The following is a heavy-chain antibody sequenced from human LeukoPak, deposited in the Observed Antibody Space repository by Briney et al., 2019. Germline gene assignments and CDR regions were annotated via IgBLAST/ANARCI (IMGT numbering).Heavy chain of an antibody. CDR3: ARWATMVRGVSWFDP. V-gene: IGHV4-59*01. Sequence: PSETLSLTCTVSGASISSYYWSWIRQPPGKGLEWIGFIFYSGTTNYNPSLKGRVTMSVDTSKNHFSLKLNSVTAADTAAYYCARWATMVRGVSWFDPWGQGTPVTVSS. J-gene: IGHJ5*02. D-gene: IGHD3-10*01. CDR2: IFYSGTT. CDR1: GASISSYY.